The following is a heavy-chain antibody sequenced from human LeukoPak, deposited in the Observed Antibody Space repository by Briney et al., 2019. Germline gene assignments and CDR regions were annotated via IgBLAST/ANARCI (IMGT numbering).Heavy chain of an antibody. Sequence: ASVKVSCKDSVYTFTTYDINWVRQATGQGLEWMRWMVPNSGNTGYAQKFQGRVTMTRNTSITTAYMELSSLRSEDTAVYYCARGRGSGHKENWFDPWGQGTLVTVSS. V-gene: IGHV1-8*01. CDR1: VYTFTTYD. D-gene: IGHD6-19*01. CDR3: ARGRGSGHKENWFDP. CDR2: MVPNSGNT. J-gene: IGHJ5*02.